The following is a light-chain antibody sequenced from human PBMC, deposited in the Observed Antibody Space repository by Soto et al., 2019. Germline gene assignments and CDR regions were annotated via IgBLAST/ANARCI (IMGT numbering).Light chain of an antibody. CDR3: QQYGRSPRT. CDR2: GAS. CDR1: QSISSY. V-gene: IGKV3-20*01. J-gene: IGKJ1*01. Sequence: TQSPSSLSASVGDRVTITCRASQSISSYLNWYQQKPGQTPRLLIYGASSRATGIPDRFSGSGSGTDFTLTISRLEPEDFAVYYCQQYGRSPRTFGQGTKVDI.